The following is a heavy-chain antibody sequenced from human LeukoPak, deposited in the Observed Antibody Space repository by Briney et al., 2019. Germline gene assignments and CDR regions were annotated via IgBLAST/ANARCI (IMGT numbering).Heavy chain of an antibody. CDR2: ISDDGSNK. CDR1: GFTFSSYG. Sequence: GGSLRLSYAASGFTFSSYGMHWVRQAPGKGLEWVAVISDDGSNKYYADSVKGRFTISRDNSKNTLFLQMNSLRAEDTAVYYCARDLRRFLAKYYIYYYYMDVWGKGTTVTVSS. J-gene: IGHJ6*03. D-gene: IGHD3-3*01. V-gene: IGHV3-30*03. CDR3: ARDLRRFLAKYYIYYYYMDV.